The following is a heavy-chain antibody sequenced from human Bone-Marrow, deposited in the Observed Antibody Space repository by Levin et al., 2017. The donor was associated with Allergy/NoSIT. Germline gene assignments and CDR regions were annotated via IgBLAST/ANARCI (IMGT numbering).Heavy chain of an antibody. CDR2: SKHKAEGYSP. D-gene: IGHD2-15*01. CDR3: VKTFSDGSPFNQPFDF. J-gene: IGHJ2*01. CDR1: GFSFSDHY. Sequence: QPGGSLRLSCVASGFSFSDHYMDWVRQAPGKGLEWVARSKHKAEGYSPVYAASVTGRFTISRDESKSSIYLQMNGVKAEDTAVYFCVKTFSDGSPFNQPFDFWGRGTLVTVSS. V-gene: IGHV3-72*01.